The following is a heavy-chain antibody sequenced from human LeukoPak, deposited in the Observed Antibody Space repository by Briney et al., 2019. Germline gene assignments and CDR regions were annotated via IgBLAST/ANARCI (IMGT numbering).Heavy chain of an antibody. CDR3: ARDRHITIFGVVPHRWFDP. Sequence: KPSETLSLTCTVSGVSVSNSGYYWSWIRQHPGKGLEWIGNIYYNGSTYYNPSLKSRLSISVDTSKNQFSLKLSSVTAADTAVYYCARDRHITIFGVVPHRWFDPWGQGTLVTVSS. D-gene: IGHD3-3*01. CDR1: GVSVSNSGYY. CDR2: IYYNGST. J-gene: IGHJ5*02. V-gene: IGHV4-31*03.